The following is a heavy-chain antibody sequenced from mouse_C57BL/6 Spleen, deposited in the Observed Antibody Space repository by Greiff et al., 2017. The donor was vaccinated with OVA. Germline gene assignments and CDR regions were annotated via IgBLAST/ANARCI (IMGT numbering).Heavy chain of an antibody. Sequence: VQLQQSGAELARPGASVKLSCKASGYTFTSYGISWVKQRTGQGLEWIGEIYPRSGNTYYNEKFKGKATLTADKSSSPAYMELRSLTSEDSSVYFCARGVSGYFDVWGTGTTVTVSS. V-gene: IGHV1-81*01. CDR2: IYPRSGNT. D-gene: IGHD6-2*01. CDR1: GYTFTSYG. J-gene: IGHJ1*03. CDR3: ARGVSGYFDV.